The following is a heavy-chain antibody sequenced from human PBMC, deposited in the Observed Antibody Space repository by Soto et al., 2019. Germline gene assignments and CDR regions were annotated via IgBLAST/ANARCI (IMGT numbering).Heavy chain of an antibody. V-gene: IGHV4-31*03. Sequence: TLSLSCTVSGGSISSGGYYWSWIRQHPGKGLEWIGYIYYSGSTYYNPSLKSRVTISVDTSKNQFSLKLSSVTAADTAVYYCARVCGGDCHYGMDVWGQGTTVTVSS. D-gene: IGHD2-21*02. CDR2: IYYSGST. J-gene: IGHJ6*02. CDR3: ARVCGGDCHYGMDV. CDR1: GGSISSGGYY.